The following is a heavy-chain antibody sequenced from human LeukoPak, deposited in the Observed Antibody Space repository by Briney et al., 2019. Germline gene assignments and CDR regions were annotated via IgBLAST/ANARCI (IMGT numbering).Heavy chain of an antibody. V-gene: IGHV3-30*03. CDR2: ISYDGSNK. CDR1: GFTFSSYG. J-gene: IGHJ4*02. CDR3: ARYDLFTRPQDY. Sequence: GGSLRLSCAASGFTFSSYGMHWVRQAPGKGLEWVAVISYDGSNKYYADSVKGRFTISRDDSKNTLYLQMNSLRVEDTAIYYCARYDLFTRPQDYWGQGTLVTVSS. D-gene: IGHD3-9*01.